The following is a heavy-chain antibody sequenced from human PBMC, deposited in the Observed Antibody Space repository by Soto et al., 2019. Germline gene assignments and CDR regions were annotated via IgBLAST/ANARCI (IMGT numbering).Heavy chain of an antibody. J-gene: IGHJ5*02. D-gene: IGHD3-10*01. CDR3: AKDRNRGFGFDP. CDR2: ISGSGGST. CDR1: GFTFSSYA. V-gene: IGHV3-23*01. Sequence: EVQLLESGGGLVQPGGTLRLSCAASGFTFSSYAMSWVRQAPGKGLEWVSAISGSGGSTYYADSVKGRFTISRDNSKNTLYLQMNSVRAEDTAVYYCAKDRNRGFGFDPWGQGTLVTVSS.